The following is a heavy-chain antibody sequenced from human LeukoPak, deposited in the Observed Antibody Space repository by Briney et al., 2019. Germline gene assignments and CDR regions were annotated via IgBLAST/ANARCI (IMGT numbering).Heavy chain of an antibody. CDR3: ARHYSAATADCYCCRMDV. D-gene: IGHD6-25*01. CDR2: INSDGSST. J-gene: IGHJ6*02. V-gene: IGHV3-74*01. Sequence: GGSLRLSCAASGFTFSSYWMHWVRQAPGEGLVWVSRINSDGSSTSYADSVKARFTISRDNAKNTLYLQMNSLRAEDTAVYYSARHYSAATADCYCCRMDVWGQGTTVTVSS. CDR1: GFTFSSYW.